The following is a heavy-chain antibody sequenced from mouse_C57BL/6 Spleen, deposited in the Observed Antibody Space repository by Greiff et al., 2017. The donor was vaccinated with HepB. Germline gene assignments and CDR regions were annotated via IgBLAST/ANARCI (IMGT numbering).Heavy chain of an antibody. Sequence: VQLQQPGAELVKPGASVKMSCKASGYTFTSYWITWVKQRPGQGLEWIGDIYPGSGSTNYNEKFKSKATLTVDTSSSTAYMQLSSLTSEDSAVYYCARKGDYYGGGYFDVWGTGTTVTVSS. J-gene: IGHJ1*03. CDR3: ARKGDYYGGGYFDV. V-gene: IGHV1-55*01. CDR2: IYPGSGST. CDR1: GYTFTSYW. D-gene: IGHD1-1*01.